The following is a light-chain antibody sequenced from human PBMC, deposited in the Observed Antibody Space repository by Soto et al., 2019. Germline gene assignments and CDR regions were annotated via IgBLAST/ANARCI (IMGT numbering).Light chain of an antibody. CDR1: SSDVGRYNL. V-gene: IGLV2-23*02. CDR3: CSYAGSSLFVL. Sequence: QSALTQPASVSGSPGQSITISCTGTSSDVGRYNLVSWYQHHPGQAPKLMIYEDSQRPLGVSNRFSGSKSGNTASLTISGLQAEDEAVYYCCSYAGSSLFVLFGGGTQLTVL. J-gene: IGLJ2*01. CDR2: EDS.